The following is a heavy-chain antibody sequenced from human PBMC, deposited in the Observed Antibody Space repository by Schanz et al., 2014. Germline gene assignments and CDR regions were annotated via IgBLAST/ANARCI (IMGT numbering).Heavy chain of an antibody. Sequence: QVQLVQSGAEVRKPGSSVRVSCKASGGTFTSYAFSWVRQAPGQGLEWMGRIIPIVDITNYEQKFLGRVTITADKSTSTAYMELKSLRSADTAVYYCATIGVNDYWRFGLDLWGQGTTVTVSS. D-gene: IGHD3-16*01. J-gene: IGHJ6*02. V-gene: IGHV1-69*04. CDR2: IIPIVDIT. CDR1: GGTFTSYA. CDR3: ATIGVNDYWRFGLDL.